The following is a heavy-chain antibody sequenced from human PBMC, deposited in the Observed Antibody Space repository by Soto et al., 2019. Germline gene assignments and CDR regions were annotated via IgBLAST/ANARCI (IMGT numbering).Heavy chain of an antibody. V-gene: IGHV3-30*02. CDR3: ACDGVGGTVFFCFCDY. CDR2: IRFDGSNI. D-gene: IGHD1-26*01. CDR1: GIIFTGYG. J-gene: IGHJ4*02. Sequence: QVHLVESGGGVVQPGGSLRLSCAVPGIIFTGYGMHWVRQAPGKGLEWVAIIRFDGSNIHYADSVKGRFTTSRDNSRNKLYLQSDSRRDEGTSVYYCACDGVGGTVFFCFCDYWGKGALVTVS.